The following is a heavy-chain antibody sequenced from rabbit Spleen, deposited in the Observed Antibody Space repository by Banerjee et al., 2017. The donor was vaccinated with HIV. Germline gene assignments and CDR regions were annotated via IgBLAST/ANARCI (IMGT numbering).Heavy chain of an antibody. CDR3: ARAVHGGYGGSDAEYIYYFDI. J-gene: IGHJ4*02. V-gene: IGHV1S69*01. D-gene: IGHD4-2*01. CDR1: GFSLSNYY. Sequence: QSLEESGGRLVKPDETLTITCTVSGFSLSNYYMSWVRQAPGKGLEYIGLIGRYGHTWYADWANGRFTISKTSTTVDLKVTSPTTEDTATYFCARAVHGGYGGSDAEYIYYFDIWGPGTLVTVS. CDR2: IGRYGHT.